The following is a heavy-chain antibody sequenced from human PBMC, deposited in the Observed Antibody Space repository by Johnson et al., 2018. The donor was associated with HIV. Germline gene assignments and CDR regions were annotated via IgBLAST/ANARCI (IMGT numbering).Heavy chain of an antibody. CDR3: AKDLTYYNFWSGYWGDAFDI. V-gene: IGHV3-23*04. Sequence: EVQLVESGGGLVQSGGSLRLSCAASGFTFSSYVMSWVRQAPGKGLEWVSSITGSGGSTYYADSVKGRFTISRDNSENTLYLQMNSLSTEDTAVYYCAKDLTYYNFWSGYWGDAFDIWGQGTMVTVSS. CDR2: ITGSGGST. CDR1: GFTFSSYV. J-gene: IGHJ3*02. D-gene: IGHD3-3*01.